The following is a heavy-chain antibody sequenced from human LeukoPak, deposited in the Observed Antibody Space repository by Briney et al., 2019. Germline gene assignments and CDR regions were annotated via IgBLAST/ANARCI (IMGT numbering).Heavy chain of an antibody. CDR2: IYYGGST. Sequence: SETLSLTCTVSGGSISSSSYYWGWIRQPPGKGLEWIGSIYYGGSTYSNPSLKSRVTISVDTSKNQFSLKLSSVTAADTAVYYCARRTLGPDTAMDPYWYFDLSGRGTLVTVSS. D-gene: IGHD5-18*01. V-gene: IGHV4-39*01. CDR3: ARRTLGPDTAMDPYWYFDL. J-gene: IGHJ2*01. CDR1: GGSISSSSYY.